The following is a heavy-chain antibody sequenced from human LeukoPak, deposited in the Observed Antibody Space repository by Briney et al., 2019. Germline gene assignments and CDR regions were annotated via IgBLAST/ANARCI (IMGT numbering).Heavy chain of an antibody. J-gene: IGHJ3*02. Sequence: SETLSLTCTVSGGSISSGDYYWSWIRQPPGKGLEWIGYIYYSGSTYYNPSLKSRVTISVDTSKNQFSLKLSPVTAADTAVYYCARFELADAFDIWGQGTMVTVSS. CDR1: GGSISSGDYY. CDR3: ARFELADAFDI. D-gene: IGHD6-13*01. V-gene: IGHV4-30-4*08. CDR2: IYYSGST.